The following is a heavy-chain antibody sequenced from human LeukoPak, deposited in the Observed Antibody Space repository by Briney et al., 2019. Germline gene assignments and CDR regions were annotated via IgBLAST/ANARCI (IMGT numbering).Heavy chain of an antibody. CDR1: GYTFTVYY. J-gene: IGHJ4*02. V-gene: IGHV1-2*02. Sequence: ASVKVSCKASGYTFTVYYMHWVRQAPGQGLGWVGWINPNSGGTNYAQKFQGRVTMTRDTSISTAYMELSRLRSDDTAVYYCARDPGYYDSSGYYPGYWGQGTLVTVSS. CDR3: ARDPGYYDSSGYYPGY. CDR2: INPNSGGT. D-gene: IGHD3-22*01.